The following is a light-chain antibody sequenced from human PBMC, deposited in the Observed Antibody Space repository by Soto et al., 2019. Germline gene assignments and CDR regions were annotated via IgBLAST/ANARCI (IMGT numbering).Light chain of an antibody. V-gene: IGLV2-8*01. Sequence: QSVLTQPHSASGSPGQSVTISCTGTSSDVGGYNYVSWYQQHPGKAPKLMIYEVSKRPSGVPDRFSGSKSGNTASLTVSGLQAEDEADYYCSSYAGSNNYVFGTGTKVTVL. J-gene: IGLJ1*01. CDR1: SSDVGGYNY. CDR2: EVS. CDR3: SSYAGSNNYV.